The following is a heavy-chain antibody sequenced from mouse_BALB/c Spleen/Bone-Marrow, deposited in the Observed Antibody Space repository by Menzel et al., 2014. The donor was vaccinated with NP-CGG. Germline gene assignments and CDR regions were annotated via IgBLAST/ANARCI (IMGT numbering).Heavy chain of an antibody. CDR1: GYTFTSHV. CDR3: TRRGRIAEALGY. Sequence: EVKLVESGPEQVKPGASVKMSCKASGYTFTSHVMHWVKQKPGQGLEWIGYINPYNDGTKYNEKFKGKATLTSDRSSSTAYMELSSLTSEDSAVYYCTRRGRIAEALGYWGQGTTLTVSS. D-gene: IGHD6-1*01. V-gene: IGHV1-14*01. J-gene: IGHJ2*01. CDR2: INPYNDGT.